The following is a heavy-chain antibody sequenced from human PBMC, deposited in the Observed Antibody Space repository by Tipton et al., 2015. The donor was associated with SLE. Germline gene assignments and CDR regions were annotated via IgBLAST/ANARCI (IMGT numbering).Heavy chain of an antibody. Sequence: TLSLTCTVSGGPISSSSYYWSWIRQPPGKGLEWIGEINQSGSTNYNPSLKSRVAVSVDTSKNQFSLKLSTVTAADTAVYYCARQRDPQRAFDIWGQGTMVTVSS. CDR1: GGPISSSSYY. V-gene: IGHV4-39*01. CDR2: INQSGST. D-gene: IGHD5-24*01. J-gene: IGHJ3*02. CDR3: ARQRDPQRAFDI.